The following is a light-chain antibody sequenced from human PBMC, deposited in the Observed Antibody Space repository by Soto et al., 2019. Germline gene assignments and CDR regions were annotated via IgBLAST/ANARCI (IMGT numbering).Light chain of an antibody. CDR3: QPYNNWPPWT. CDR1: QSVSNN. CDR2: DAS. J-gene: IGKJ1*01. V-gene: IGKV3-15*01. Sequence: ILMTQSPATLSVSPGERATLSCRASQSVSNNLAWYQQNPGQTPRLLIYDASTRATGIPARFSGSGSGTEFTLTISGLQSEDFAVYYCQPYNNWPPWTVGQGTKVEIK.